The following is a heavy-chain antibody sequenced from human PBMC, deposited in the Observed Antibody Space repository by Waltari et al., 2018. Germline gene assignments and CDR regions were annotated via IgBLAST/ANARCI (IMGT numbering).Heavy chain of an antibody. Sequence: QVQLQESGPGLVKPSQTLSLTCTVSGGSISSGSYYWSWIRQPAGKGLEWIGRIYTSGSTNYNPSLKSRVTISVDTSKNQFSLKLSSVTAADTAVYYCARDPSSGYYHSYYFDYWGQGTLVTVSS. CDR1: GGSISSGSYY. CDR3: ARDPSSGYYHSYYFDY. V-gene: IGHV4-61*02. J-gene: IGHJ4*02. D-gene: IGHD3-22*01. CDR2: IYTSGST.